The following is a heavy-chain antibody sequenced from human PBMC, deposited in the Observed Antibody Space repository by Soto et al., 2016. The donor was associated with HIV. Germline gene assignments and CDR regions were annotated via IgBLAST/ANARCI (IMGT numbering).Heavy chain of an antibody. Sequence: EVQLVESGGGVIRPGGSLRLSCAASGFKFDDYGLSWVRQVPGKGLEWVSGINWSGTNTDYADSVKGRFTISRDNAKNSLYLQMNSLGVEDTAFYYCARGPSGGITYFDSRGQGTLLTVSS. J-gene: IGHJ4*02. D-gene: IGHD1-20*01. CDR3: ARGPSGGITYFDS. CDR2: INWSGTNT. CDR1: GFKFDDYG. V-gene: IGHV3-20*04.